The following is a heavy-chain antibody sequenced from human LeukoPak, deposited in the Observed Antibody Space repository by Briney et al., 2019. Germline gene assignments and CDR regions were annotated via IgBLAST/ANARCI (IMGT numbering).Heavy chain of an antibody. V-gene: IGHV3-66*02. CDR3: AKVALSPPYSGGYGGWFGP. J-gene: IGHJ5*02. CDR1: GITVSNIY. Sequence: GGSLRLACAASGITVSNIYLAWVRQAPGKGLEWVSVIHRGDTTYYADSVKGRFTISRDTSKNSVYLQMHSLSAEDSAIYFCAKVALSPPYSGGYGGWFGPWGQGTLVPVSS. CDR2: IHRGDTT. D-gene: IGHD5-12*01.